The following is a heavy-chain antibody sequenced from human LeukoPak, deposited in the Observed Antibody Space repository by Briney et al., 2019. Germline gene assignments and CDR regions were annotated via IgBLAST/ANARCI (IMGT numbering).Heavy chain of an antibody. J-gene: IGHJ6*02. D-gene: IGHD3-10*01. V-gene: IGHV3-30*18. Sequence: PGGSLRLSCAASGFTFSSYGMHWVRQAPGKGLEWVAVISYDGSNKYYADSVKGRFTISRDNSKNTLYLQMNSLRAEDTAVYYCAKDLLQAGSGSQSFYYYYYYGMDVWGQGTTVTVSS. CDR1: GFTFSSYG. CDR2: ISYDGSNK. CDR3: AKDLLQAGSGSQSFYYYYYYGMDV.